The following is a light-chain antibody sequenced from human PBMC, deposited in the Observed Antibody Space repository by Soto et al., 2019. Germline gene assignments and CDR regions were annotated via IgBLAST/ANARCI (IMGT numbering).Light chain of an antibody. CDR2: KVS. J-gene: IGKJ1*01. Sequence: DVVLTQSPLSLPVTLGQPAAIACRSSQSLVHSDGNTYLSWLQQRPGQSPRRLIYKVSNRDSGVPDRFSGSGSGTDFTLTITRLEAEDVGVYYCVQGTQWPRAFGQGTKVDI. CDR1: QSLVHSDGNTY. V-gene: IGKV2-30*02. CDR3: VQGTQWPRA.